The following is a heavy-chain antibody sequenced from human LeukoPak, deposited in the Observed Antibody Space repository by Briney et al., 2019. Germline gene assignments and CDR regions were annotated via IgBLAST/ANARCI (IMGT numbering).Heavy chain of an antibody. Sequence: SETLSLTCSVSGSSIKSGYYWAWIRQAPGKGLEWIGSIFNTGNTFYNPSLKGRVTISVDTSKNQFFLTLTSVTAADTALFYCARVSVEGRGPPRYHFDSWGQGTLVAVSS. CDR3: ARVSVEGRGPPRYHFDS. CDR2: IFNTGNT. V-gene: IGHV4-38-2*02. CDR1: GSSIKSGYY. J-gene: IGHJ4*02. D-gene: IGHD3-10*01.